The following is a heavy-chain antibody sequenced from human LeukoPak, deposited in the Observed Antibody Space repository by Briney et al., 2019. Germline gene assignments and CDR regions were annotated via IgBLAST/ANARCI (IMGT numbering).Heavy chain of an antibody. CDR3: ARAPDSSSWYPDY. CDR2: IYHSGST. J-gene: IGHJ4*02. Sequence: PSETLSLTCAVSGGSISSSNWWSWVRQPPGKGLEWIGEIYHSGSTNYNPSLKSRVTISVDKSKNQFSLKLSSVTAADTAVYYCARAPDSSSWYPDYWGQGTLVTVSS. D-gene: IGHD6-13*01. CDR1: GGSISSSNW. V-gene: IGHV4-4*02.